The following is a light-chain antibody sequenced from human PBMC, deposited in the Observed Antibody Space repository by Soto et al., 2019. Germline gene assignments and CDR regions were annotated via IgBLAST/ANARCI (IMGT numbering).Light chain of an antibody. CDR2: EVT. V-gene: IGLV2-8*01. Sequence: QSALTQPPSASGFPGQSVTISCTGTSSDVGYYDYVSWYQQHPGKAPKLVIYEVTKRPSGVPDRFSASKSGNTASLTVSGLQAEDEADYYCSSYTGSTTFVFGSGTKLTVL. CDR3: SSYTGSTTFV. CDR1: SSDVGYYDY. J-gene: IGLJ1*01.